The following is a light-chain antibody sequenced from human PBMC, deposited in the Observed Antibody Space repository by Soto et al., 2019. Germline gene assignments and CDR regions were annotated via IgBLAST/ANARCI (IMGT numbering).Light chain of an antibody. CDR1: ETIRSW. J-gene: IGKJ1*01. CDR2: KAS. Sequence: DIQMTQSPSTLSASAGDRVTITCRASETIRSWLAWYQKKPGKGPKLLIYKASSLESGVPSRFSGSGSGTEFTLTISSLQTDDVAPSFCHQYYSYPKTFGQGTKVEIK. V-gene: IGKV1-5*03. CDR3: HQYYSYPKT.